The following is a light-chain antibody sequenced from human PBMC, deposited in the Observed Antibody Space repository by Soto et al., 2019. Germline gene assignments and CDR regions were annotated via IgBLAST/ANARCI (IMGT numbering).Light chain of an antibody. CDR2: RNN. J-gene: IGLJ1*01. CDR1: SSNIGSNY. CDR3: SSYTSTMTNV. V-gene: IGLV1-47*01. Sequence: QSVLTQPPSASGTPGQRVTISCSGSSSNIGSNYVYWYQQLPGTAPKLLIYRNNQRPSGVPDRFSGSKSGTSASLAISGLQAADEADYFCSSYTSTMTNVFGSGTKVTVL.